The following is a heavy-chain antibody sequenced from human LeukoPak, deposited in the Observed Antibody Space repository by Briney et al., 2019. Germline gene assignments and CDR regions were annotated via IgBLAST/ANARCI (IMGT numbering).Heavy chain of an antibody. J-gene: IGHJ6*03. V-gene: IGHV3-30*04. CDR1: GFTFSSYA. CDR3: ARAPERYDVLTGSVYYYYYMDV. Sequence: GRSLRLSCAASGFTFSSYAMHWVRQAPGKGLEWVAVISYDGSNKYYADSVKGRFTISRDNSKNTLYLQMNSLRAEDTAVYYCARAPERYDVLTGSVYYYYYMDVWGKGTTVTISS. D-gene: IGHD3-9*01. CDR2: ISYDGSNK.